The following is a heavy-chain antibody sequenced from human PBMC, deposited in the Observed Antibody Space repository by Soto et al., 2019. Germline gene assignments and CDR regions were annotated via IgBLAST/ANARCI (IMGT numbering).Heavy chain of an antibody. CDR1: GFTVSNNF. J-gene: IGHJ4*02. Sequence: EVQLVESGGGLIQPGGSLRLSCAASGFTVSNNFMSWVRQAPGKGLEWLSVFYSGGSTYYADSVKGRFTISRDSSKTTLYLQMNSLRAEDTAVYYCASGWQLDYWGQGTLVTVSS. CDR2: FYSGGST. V-gene: IGHV3-53*01. D-gene: IGHD2-15*01. CDR3: ASGWQLDY.